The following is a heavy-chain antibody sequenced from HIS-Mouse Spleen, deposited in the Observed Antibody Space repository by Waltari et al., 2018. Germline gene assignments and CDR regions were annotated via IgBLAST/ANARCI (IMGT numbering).Heavy chain of an antibody. J-gene: IGHJ2*01. Sequence: QLQLQESGPGLVKPSETLSLTCTVSGGSIISSSYYWGWIRQPPGKGLEWIGSLYYSGDTYYNPCLKSRVTISVDTSKNQFSLKLSSVTAADTAVYYCAREIPYSSSWYDWYFDLWGRGTLVTVSS. CDR2: LYYSGDT. CDR1: GGSIISSSYY. D-gene: IGHD6-13*01. CDR3: AREIPYSSSWYDWYFDL. V-gene: IGHV4-39*07.